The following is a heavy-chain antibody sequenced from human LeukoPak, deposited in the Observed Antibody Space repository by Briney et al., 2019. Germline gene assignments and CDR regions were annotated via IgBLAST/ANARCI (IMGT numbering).Heavy chain of an antibody. V-gene: IGHV3-30*02. CDR2: IRFDGSNK. CDR3: AKGAYRPYYYDSSGYYYYFDY. D-gene: IGHD3-22*01. CDR1: GFTFSTYG. J-gene: IGHJ4*02. Sequence: PGGSLRLSCAASGFTFSTYGMHWVRQAPGKGLEWVAFIRFDGSNKYYADSVKGRFTISRDNSKNTLYLQMNSLRPEDTAVYYCAKGAYRPYYYDSSGYYYYFDYWGQGTLVTVSS.